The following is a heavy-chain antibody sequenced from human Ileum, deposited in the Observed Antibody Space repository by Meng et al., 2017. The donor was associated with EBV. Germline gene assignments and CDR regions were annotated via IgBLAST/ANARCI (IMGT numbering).Heavy chain of an antibody. CDR1: GDSISSGGYS. CDR2: MYYSGNT. Sequence: ELQTSGPGLVKPSVTLSLTFTVAGDSISSGGYSWGWMRQPPGKGLEWIANMYYSGNTYYNPSIKSRVTISLDTSRNQFSLKINSVTAADTAVYFCARAIGLAGTTWLDPWGQGTLVTVSS. CDR3: ARAIGLAGTTWLDP. V-gene: IGHV4-39*07. J-gene: IGHJ5*02. D-gene: IGHD1-1*01.